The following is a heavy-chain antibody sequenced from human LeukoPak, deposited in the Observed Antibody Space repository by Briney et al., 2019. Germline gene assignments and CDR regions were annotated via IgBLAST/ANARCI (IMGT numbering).Heavy chain of an antibody. CDR3: ARKCPLVGPTRVYSMAV. J-gene: IGHJ6*03. CDR2: IYYSGST. V-gene: IGHV4-39*01. Sequence: SETLSLTCTVSGGSISSSSYYWGWIRQPPGKGLEWIGSIYYSGSTYYNPSLKSRVTISVDTSKNQFSLKLSSVTAADTAVYYCARKCPLVGPTRVYSMAVGGKGTRVPFPS. CDR1: GGSISSSSYY. D-gene: IGHD2-8*02.